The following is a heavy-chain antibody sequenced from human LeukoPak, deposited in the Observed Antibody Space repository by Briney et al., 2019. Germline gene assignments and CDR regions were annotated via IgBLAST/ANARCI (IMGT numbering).Heavy chain of an antibody. J-gene: IGHJ4*02. CDR2: IGGSGGST. CDR1: GFIFSSYA. Sequence: PGGSLRLSCAASGFIFSSYAMNWVRQAPGKGLEWVSAIGGSGGSTYYADSVKGRFTISRGNSKNMLYLQMNSLRAEDTAVYYCAKVLGSGYDFDYWGQGTLVTVSS. D-gene: IGHD5-12*01. V-gene: IGHV3-23*01. CDR3: AKVLGSGYDFDY.